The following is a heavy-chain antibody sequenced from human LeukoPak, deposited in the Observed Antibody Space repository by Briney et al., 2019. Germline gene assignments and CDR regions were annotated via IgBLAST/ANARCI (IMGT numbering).Heavy chain of an antibody. D-gene: IGHD1-26*01. J-gene: IGHJ4*02. CDR2: IYHSGST. V-gene: IGHV4-38-2*02. Sequence: SETLSLTCTVSGYSISSGYHWGWIRQPPGKGLEWIGSIYHSGSTYYNPSLKSRVTISVDTSKNQFSLKLSSVTAADTAVYYCASMGAVGATSDVYWGQGTLVTVSS. CDR1: GYSISSGYH. CDR3: ASMGAVGATSDVY.